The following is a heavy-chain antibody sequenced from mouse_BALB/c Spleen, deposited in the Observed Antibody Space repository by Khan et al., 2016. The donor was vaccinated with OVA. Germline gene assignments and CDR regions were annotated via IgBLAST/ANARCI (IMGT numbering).Heavy chain of an antibody. Sequence: QVQLQQSGAELVRPGTSVKMSCKAAGYTFTNYWIGWVKQRPGHGLEWIGDIYPGGGYTNYNEKFKGKATLTADTSSSTVYMQVSSLTSEDSAIYFCARRGAARASLDYFDYWGQGTTLTVSS. V-gene: IGHV1-63*02. CDR2: IYPGGGYT. CDR1: GYTFTNYW. CDR3: ARRGAARASLDYFDY. D-gene: IGHD3-1*01. J-gene: IGHJ2*01.